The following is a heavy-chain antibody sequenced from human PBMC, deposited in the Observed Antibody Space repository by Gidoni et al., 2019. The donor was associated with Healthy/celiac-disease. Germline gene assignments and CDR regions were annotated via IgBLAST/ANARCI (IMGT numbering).Heavy chain of an antibody. D-gene: IGHD3-22*01. CDR3: ARGAQVDGYYDSSGGFDY. CDR1: GGSISSHY. Sequence: QVQLQESGPGLVKPSETLSPTCTVSGGSISSHYWSWIRQPAGKGLGWIGRIYTSGSTNYNPSLKSRVTMSVDTSKNQFSLKLSSVTAADTAVYYCARGAQVDGYYDSSGGFDYWGQGTLVTVSS. J-gene: IGHJ4*02. V-gene: IGHV4-4*07. CDR2: IYTSGST.